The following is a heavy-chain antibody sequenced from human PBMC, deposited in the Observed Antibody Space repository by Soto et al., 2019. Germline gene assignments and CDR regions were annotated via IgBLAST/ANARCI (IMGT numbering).Heavy chain of an antibody. J-gene: IGHJ6*02. CDR1: GGSVSSGSYY. CDR3: ARGLYSSSSETVYYYYGMDV. Sequence: KSSETLSLTCTVSGGSVSSGSYYWSWIRQPPGKGLEWIGYIYYSGSTNYNPSLKSRVTISVDTSKNQFSLKLSSVTAADTAVYYCARGLYSSSSETVYYYYGMDVWGQGTTVTVSS. CDR2: IYYSGST. V-gene: IGHV4-61*01. D-gene: IGHD6-6*01.